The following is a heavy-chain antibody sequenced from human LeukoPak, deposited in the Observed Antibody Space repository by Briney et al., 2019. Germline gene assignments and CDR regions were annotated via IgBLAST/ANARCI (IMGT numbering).Heavy chain of an antibody. D-gene: IGHD6-13*01. CDR3: ARLPEYSSSWYFDY. Sequence: ASVKVSCKASGYTFTSYWISWVRQAPGQGLEWMGWISAYNGNTNYAQKLQGRVTMTTDTSTSTAYMELRSLRSDDTAVYYCARLPEYSSSWYFDYWGQGTLVTVSS. J-gene: IGHJ4*02. V-gene: IGHV1-18*01. CDR1: GYTFTSYW. CDR2: ISAYNGNT.